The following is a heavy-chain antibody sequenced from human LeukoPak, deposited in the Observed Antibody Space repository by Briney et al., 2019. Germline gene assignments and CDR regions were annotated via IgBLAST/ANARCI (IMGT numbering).Heavy chain of an antibody. Sequence: SETLSLTCTVSGYSISSGYYWGWIRQPPGKGLEWIGGIYTSGSTHYNPSLKSRVTMSVDTSKNQFSLKLSSVTAADTAVYYCARIYCSGGSCYYFDYWGQGTLVTVSS. CDR2: IYTSGST. CDR3: ARIYCSGGSCYYFDY. D-gene: IGHD2-15*01. J-gene: IGHJ4*02. V-gene: IGHV4-38-2*02. CDR1: GYSISSGYY.